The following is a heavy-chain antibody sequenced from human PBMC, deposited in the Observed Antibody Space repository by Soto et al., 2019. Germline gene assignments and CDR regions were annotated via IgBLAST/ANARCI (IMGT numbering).Heavy chain of an antibody. V-gene: IGHV3-66*04. CDR1: GVTVSSNY. J-gene: IGHJ4*02. CDR2: IYSGGST. D-gene: IGHD5-18*01. CDR3: ARHAYNYGGGYFDY. Sequence: EVQLVESGGGLVQPGGSLRLSCAASGVTVSSNYMSWVRQAPGKGLEWVSVIYSGGSTYYADSVKGRFTISRDNSKNTLYLQMNSPRAEDTAVYYCARHAYNYGGGYFDYWGQGTLVTVSS.